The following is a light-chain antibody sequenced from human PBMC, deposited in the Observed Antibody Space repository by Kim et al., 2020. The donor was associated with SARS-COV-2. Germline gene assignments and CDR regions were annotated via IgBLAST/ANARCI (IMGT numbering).Light chain of an antibody. V-gene: IGLV3-1*01. J-gene: IGLJ2*01. CDR1: ILGEKL. Sequence: SYELTQPPSVSVSPGQTATITCSGNILGEKLACWYQQRPGQSPVLVIYRGTKRPSGIPDRFSGSNSGNTATLTISGAQAMDEADYYCQSWANNPHVIFGGGTQLTVL. CDR2: RGT. CDR3: QSWANNPHVI.